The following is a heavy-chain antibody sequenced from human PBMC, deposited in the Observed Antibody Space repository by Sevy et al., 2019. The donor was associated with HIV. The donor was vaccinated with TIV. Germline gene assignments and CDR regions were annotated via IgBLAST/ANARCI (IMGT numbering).Heavy chain of an antibody. D-gene: IGHD3-10*01. CDR2: IDDNGGTR. J-gene: IGHJ2*01. CDR3: AREGGFPEKRYYDL. V-gene: IGHV3-64*01. CDR1: GFDFRTYS. Sequence: GGSLRLSCAASGFDFRTYSMHWVRQAPGRRPEFVSVIDDNGGTRFYANSVQGRFTISRDNSRNTLYLQMGSLRVEDMGVYYCAREGGFPEKRYYDLWGRGTLVTVSS.